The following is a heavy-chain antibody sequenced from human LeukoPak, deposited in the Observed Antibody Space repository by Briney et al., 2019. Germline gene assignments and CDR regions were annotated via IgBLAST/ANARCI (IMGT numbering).Heavy chain of an antibody. J-gene: IGHJ6*03. CDR2: IWYDGSNK. CDR1: GFTFSSYG. Sequence: GSLRLSCAASGFTFSSYGMHWVRQAPGKGLEGVAVIWYDGSNKYYADSVKGRFTISRDNSKNTLYLQMNSLRAEDTAVYYCGXXRXDLELRDYYMDVWGKGTTVTVSS. D-gene: IGHD1-7*01. V-gene: IGHV3-33*01. CDR3: GXXRXDLELRDYYMDV.